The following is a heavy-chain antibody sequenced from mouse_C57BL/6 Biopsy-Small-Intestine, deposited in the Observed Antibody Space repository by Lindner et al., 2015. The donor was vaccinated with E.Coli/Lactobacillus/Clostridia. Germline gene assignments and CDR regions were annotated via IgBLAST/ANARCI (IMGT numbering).Heavy chain of an antibody. D-gene: IGHD2-4*01. V-gene: IGHV5-17*01. J-gene: IGHJ2*01. CDR2: ISSGSSTI. CDR1: GFTFSDYG. Sequence: VQLQESGGGLVKPGGSLKLSCAASGFTFSDYGMHWVRQAPEKGLEWVAYISSGSSTIYYADTVKGRFTISRDNAKNTLFLQMTSLRSEDTATYYCARRDYDGYFDYWGPRHHSHSLL. CDR3: ARRDYDGYFDY.